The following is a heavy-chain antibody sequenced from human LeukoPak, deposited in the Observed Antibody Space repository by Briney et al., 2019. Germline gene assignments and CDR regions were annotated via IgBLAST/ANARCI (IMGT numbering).Heavy chain of an antibody. J-gene: IGHJ4*02. D-gene: IGHD6-19*01. V-gene: IGHV4-34*01. CDR2: INHSGST. Sequence: SETLSLTCAVYGGSFSGYCWSWIRQPPGKGLEWIGEINHSGSTNYNPSLKSRVTISVDTSKNQFSLKLSSVTAADTAVYYCARLMSSGWYGRGYFDYWGQGTLVTVSS. CDR3: ARLMSSGWYGRGYFDY. CDR1: GGSFSGYC.